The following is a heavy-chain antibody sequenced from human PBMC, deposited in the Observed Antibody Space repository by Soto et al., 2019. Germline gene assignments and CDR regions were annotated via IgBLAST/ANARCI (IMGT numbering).Heavy chain of an antibody. D-gene: IGHD3-22*01. CDR2: IYSGGSR. V-gene: IGHV3-53*02. CDR3: ARLFYYETSGYYRHWFFDL. J-gene: IGHJ2*01. CDR1: GFTVSDKY. Sequence: QVVETGGGLIQPGGSLRLSCAASGFTVSDKYMAWVRQAPGKGLEWVSIIYSGGSRYYADSVRGRFTVSRDNSKNTLFLQLNSLRAEDTALYYCARLFYYETSGYYRHWFFDLWGRGSLVTVSS.